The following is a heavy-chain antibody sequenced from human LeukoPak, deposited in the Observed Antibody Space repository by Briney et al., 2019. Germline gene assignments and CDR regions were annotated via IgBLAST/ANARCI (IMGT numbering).Heavy chain of an antibody. J-gene: IGHJ4*02. CDR1: GFTFSSYA. D-gene: IGHD5-24*01. CDR3: AKGYRGGYLDFDS. CDR2: VDQSETT. Sequence: GSLRLSCAASGFTFSSYAMSWVRQPPGKGLEWIGEVDQSETTNYNPSLKSRVTISVDKSKNQFSLKMTSVTAADTAVYYCAKGYRGGYLDFDSWGQGTLVTVSS. V-gene: IGHV4-4*02.